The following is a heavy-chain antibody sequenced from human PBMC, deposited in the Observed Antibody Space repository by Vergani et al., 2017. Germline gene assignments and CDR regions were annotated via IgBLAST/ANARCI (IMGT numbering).Heavy chain of an antibody. D-gene: IGHD1-1*01. V-gene: IGHV3-13*01. J-gene: IGHJ6*04. CDR3: AKEFCGTGNCYGWNHLEV. Sequence: VHLVESGGGVVQPGSSLTLSCVASGFTFSSNDFHWVRQTAGKGLEWVSTIGVDGDRYYSDSVKGRFTISRDNGQSYLYLDMDNLRVEDTAVYFCAKEFCGTGNCYGWNHLEVWGEGTSVTVSS. CDR1: GFTFSSND. CDR2: IGVDGDR.